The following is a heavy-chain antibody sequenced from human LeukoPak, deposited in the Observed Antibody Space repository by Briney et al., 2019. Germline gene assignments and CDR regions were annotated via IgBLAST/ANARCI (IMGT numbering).Heavy chain of an antibody. V-gene: IGHV1-18*01. D-gene: IGHD3-3*01. Sequence: ASVKVSCKASGYTFTSYGISWVRQAPGQGLEWMGWISAYNGNTNYAQKFQGRVTITRNTSISTAYMELSSLRSEDTAVYYCARGTSHYDFWSGYLVYWGQGTLVTVSS. CDR1: GYTFTSYG. J-gene: IGHJ4*02. CDR2: ISAYNGNT. CDR3: ARGTSHYDFWSGYLVY.